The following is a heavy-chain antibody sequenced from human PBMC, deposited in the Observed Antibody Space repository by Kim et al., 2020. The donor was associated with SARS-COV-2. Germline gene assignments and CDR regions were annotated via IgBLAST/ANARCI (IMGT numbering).Heavy chain of an antibody. V-gene: IGHV3-15*01. CDR3: TTDKRFGELALNI. CDR1: RFTFPNAW. Sequence: GGSLRLSCAASRFTFPNAWMSWIRQAPGKGLEWVGRIKSETDGGSTEYAAPVKGRFTISRDDSKNTLYLQMNSLKTEDTAVYYCTTDKRFGELALNIWGQGTIVPVSS. CDR2: IKSETDGGST. D-gene: IGHD3-10*01. J-gene: IGHJ3*02.